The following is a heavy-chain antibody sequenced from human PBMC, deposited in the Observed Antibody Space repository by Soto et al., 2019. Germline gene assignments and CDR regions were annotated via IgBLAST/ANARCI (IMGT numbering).Heavy chain of an antibody. CDR3: ARGPYYDLIWNYYYMDV. J-gene: IGHJ6*03. D-gene: IGHD3-16*01. CDR1: GGSIRGHD. V-gene: IGHV4-59*08. CDR2: MYYSGST. Sequence: SETLSLTCRVSGGSIRGHDGSWVRQTPGKGLEWIGYMYYSGSTNYNPSLKSRVTISVDTSKNHFSLRLTSVTAADTAVYYCARGPYYDLIWNYYYMDVWGKGTTVTVSS.